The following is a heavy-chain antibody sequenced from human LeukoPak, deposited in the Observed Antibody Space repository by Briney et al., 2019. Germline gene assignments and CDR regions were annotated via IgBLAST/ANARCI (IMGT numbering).Heavy chain of an antibody. CDR3: ARDRGYCSGGSCYSLDYYYGMDV. D-gene: IGHD2-15*01. CDR2: ISGSGGST. Sequence: GASLRLSCAASGFTFSSYAMSWVRQAPGKGLEWVSAISGSGGSTYYADSVKGRFTISRDNSKNTLYLQMNSLRAEDTAVYYCARDRGYCSGGSCYSLDYYYGMDVWGQGTTVTVSS. J-gene: IGHJ6*02. CDR1: GFTFSSYA. V-gene: IGHV3-23*01.